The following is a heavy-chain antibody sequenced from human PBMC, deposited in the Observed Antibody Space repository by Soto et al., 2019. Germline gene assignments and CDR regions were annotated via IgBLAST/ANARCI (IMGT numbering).Heavy chain of an antibody. CDR2: LDGSSTYI. CDR1: GFIFSSYR. Sequence: EVQLVESGGGLVKPGGSLRLSCAASGFIFSSYRMTWVRQAPGKGLEWVSSLDGSSTYIEYADSVKGRFSISRDNAKNSLYLQMDSLRAEDTAVYYCAREDYAGLSPRFDYWGQGTLVTVSS. V-gene: IGHV3-21*01. D-gene: IGHD4-17*01. CDR3: AREDYAGLSPRFDY. J-gene: IGHJ4*02.